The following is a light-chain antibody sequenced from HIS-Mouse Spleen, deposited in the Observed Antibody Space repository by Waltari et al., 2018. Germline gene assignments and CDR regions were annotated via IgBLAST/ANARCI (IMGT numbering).Light chain of an antibody. J-gene: IGLJ3*02. Sequence: QSVLTQPPSASGTPGQRVTISCSGSSSNLGRNYVYWYQQLPGTAPKLLIYRNNQRPSGVPDRFSGSKSGTSASLAISGLRSEDEADYYCAAWDDSLSVWVFGGGTKLTVL. CDR3: AAWDDSLSVWV. CDR1: SSNLGRNY. V-gene: IGLV1-47*01. CDR2: RNN.